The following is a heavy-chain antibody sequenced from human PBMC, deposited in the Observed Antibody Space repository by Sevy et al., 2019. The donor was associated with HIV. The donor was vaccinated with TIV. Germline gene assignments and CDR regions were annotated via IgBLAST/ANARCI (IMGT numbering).Heavy chain of an antibody. Sequence: GGSLRLCCAASGFTISSNYMSWVRQAPGKGLEWVSVIYSGGSTYYADSVKGRFTLSRDNSKNTLYLQMNSLRAEDTAVYYCARVPSRIRRYYYMDAWGKGTTVTVSS. CDR1: GFTISSNY. J-gene: IGHJ6*03. CDR3: ARVPSRIRRYYYMDA. D-gene: IGHD4-17*01. V-gene: IGHV3-53*01. CDR2: IYSGGST.